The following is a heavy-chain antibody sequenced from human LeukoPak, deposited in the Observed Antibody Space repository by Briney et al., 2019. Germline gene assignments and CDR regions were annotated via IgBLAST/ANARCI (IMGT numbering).Heavy chain of an antibody. Sequence: GGSLRLSCAASGFTFSNYWMHWVRHAPGKGLVWVSRINSDGINTSYADSVKGRFTTSRDNAKNTRILQMNSLRAEARPVYYCXXXXXXXYDTSDNWFDPWGQGTLVTVSS. D-gene: IGHD3-22*01. CDR3: XXXXXXXYDTSDNWFDP. CDR2: INSDGINT. J-gene: IGHJ5*02. V-gene: IGHV3-74*01. CDR1: GFTFSNYW.